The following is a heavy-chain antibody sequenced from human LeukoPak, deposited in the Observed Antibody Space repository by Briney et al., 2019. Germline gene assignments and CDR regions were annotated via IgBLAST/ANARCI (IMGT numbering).Heavy chain of an antibody. D-gene: IGHD2-15*01. Sequence: GGSLRLSCAVSGLTLSNVWMNWVRQAPGKGLEWVGRIKSKTAGGTTDFAAPVRGRLTISRDDSKNTLYLQMNSLTSEDTAMYYCAQGSGQFYEYWGQGTLVTVSS. V-gene: IGHV3-15*07. J-gene: IGHJ4*02. CDR2: IKSKTAGGTT. CDR1: GLTLSNVW. CDR3: AQGSGQFYEY.